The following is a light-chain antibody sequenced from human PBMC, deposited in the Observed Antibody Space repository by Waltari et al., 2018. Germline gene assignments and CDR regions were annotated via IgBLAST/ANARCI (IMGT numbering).Light chain of an antibody. CDR1: QSVSSY. V-gene: IGKV3-11*01. Sequence: EIVLTHSPAPLSLSPGERATLSCRASQSVSSYLAWYQQKPGQAPRLLIYDASNRATGIPARFSGSGSGTDFTLTISSLEPEDFAVYYCQQRSNWPRNTFGQGTKLEIK. J-gene: IGKJ2*01. CDR3: QQRSNWPRNT. CDR2: DAS.